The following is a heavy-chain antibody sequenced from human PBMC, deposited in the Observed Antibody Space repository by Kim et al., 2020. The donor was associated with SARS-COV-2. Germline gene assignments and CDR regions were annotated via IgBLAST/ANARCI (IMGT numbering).Heavy chain of an antibody. D-gene: IGHD6-13*01. J-gene: IGHJ6*02. V-gene: IGHV3-30*04. CDR2: ISYDGSNK. Sequence: GGSLRLSCAASGFTFSSYAMHWVRQAPGKGLEWVAVISYDGSNKYYADSVKGRFTISRDNSKNTLYLQMNSLRAEDTAVYYCARDRQSSSWYPGSMYYYYGMDVWGQGTTVTVSS. CDR3: ARDRQSSSWYPGSMYYYYGMDV. CDR1: GFTFSSYA.